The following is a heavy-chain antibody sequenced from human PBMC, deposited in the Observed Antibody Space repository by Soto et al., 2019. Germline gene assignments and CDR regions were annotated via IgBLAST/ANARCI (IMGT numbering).Heavy chain of an antibody. Sequence: QVQLQESGPGLVKPSQTLSLTCTVSGGSISSGGYYWSWIRQHPGKGLEWIGYIYYSGSTYYNPSLKSRVTISVDTSKNQFSLKLSSVTAADTAVYYCARARGRITMVRGVINWFDPWGQGTLVTVSS. D-gene: IGHD3-10*01. CDR1: GGSISSGGYY. CDR2: IYYSGST. J-gene: IGHJ5*02. V-gene: IGHV4-31*03. CDR3: ARARGRITMVRGVINWFDP.